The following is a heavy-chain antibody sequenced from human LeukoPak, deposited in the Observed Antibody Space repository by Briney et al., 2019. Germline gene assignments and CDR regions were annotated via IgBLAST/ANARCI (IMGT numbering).Heavy chain of an antibody. CDR2: ISSSGSTI. D-gene: IGHD3-10*01. V-gene: IGHV3-48*03. J-gene: IGHJ5*02. Sequence: GSLRLSCAASGFTFSSYEMNWVRQAPGKGLEWVSYISSSGSTIYYADSVKGRFTISRDNAKNSLYLQMNSLRAEDTAVYYCASNICGSGTANWFDPWGQGTLVTVSS. CDR1: GFTFSSYE. CDR3: ASNICGSGTANWFDP.